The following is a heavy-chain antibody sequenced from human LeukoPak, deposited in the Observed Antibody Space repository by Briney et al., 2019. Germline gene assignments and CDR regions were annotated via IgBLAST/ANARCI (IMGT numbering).Heavy chain of an antibody. CDR2: INDNGHS. Sequence: SETLSLTCTVSGGSIKNYYWSWIRQPPGKGLEWIAYINDNGHSGYNPSLESRVTISVDTSKNHFSLRLRSVTAADTAVYFCARESADYVRGNFSDYWGQGILVTVSS. D-gene: IGHD3-16*01. CDR1: GGSIKNYY. CDR3: ARESADYVRGNFSDY. J-gene: IGHJ4*02. V-gene: IGHV4-59*12.